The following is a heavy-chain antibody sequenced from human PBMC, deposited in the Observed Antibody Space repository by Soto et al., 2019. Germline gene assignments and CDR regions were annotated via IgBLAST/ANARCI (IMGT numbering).Heavy chain of an antibody. CDR1: GFPFSDHA. V-gene: IGHV3-23*01. CDR2: ITGRGDST. D-gene: IGHD1-26*01. Sequence: GSLRLSCAASGFPFSDHAMHWVRQTPGKGLEWVSAITGRGDSTYYADSVKGRFTISRDKSKSTLYLQMMSLRAEDTAVYYCAKDLYVQPPSGWFDPWGQGTVVTVSS. J-gene: IGHJ5*02. CDR3: AKDLYVQPPSGWFDP.